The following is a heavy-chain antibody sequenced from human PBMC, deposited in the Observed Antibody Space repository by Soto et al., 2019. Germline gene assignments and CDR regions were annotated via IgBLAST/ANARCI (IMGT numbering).Heavy chain of an antibody. J-gene: IGHJ4*02. CDR1: GYTFTSYG. CDR2: ISAYNGNT. Sequence: ASVKVSCKASGYTFTSYGISWVRQAPGQGLEWMGWISAYNGNTNYAQKLQGRVTMTTDTSTSTAYMELRSLRSDDTAVYYCATLSGYSSGWYGQNFDYWGQGTLVTVSS. V-gene: IGHV1-18*01. D-gene: IGHD6-19*01. CDR3: ATLSGYSSGWYGQNFDY.